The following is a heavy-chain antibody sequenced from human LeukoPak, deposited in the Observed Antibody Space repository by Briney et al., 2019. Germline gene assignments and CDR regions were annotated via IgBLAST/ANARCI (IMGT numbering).Heavy chain of an antibody. CDR1: GGSISSYY. Sequence: IPSETLSLTCSVSGGSISSYYWSWIRQPPGKGLEWIGYIYYSGSTNYNPYSGSTYYNPSLKSRVTRSVDTSKNQFSLKLSSVTAADTAVYYCARVHSSLVQGTTVTYFDYWGRGTLVTVSS. CDR2: IYYSGST. CDR3: ARVHSSLVQGTTVTYFDY. D-gene: IGHD4-17*01. J-gene: IGHJ4*02. V-gene: IGHV4-59*08.